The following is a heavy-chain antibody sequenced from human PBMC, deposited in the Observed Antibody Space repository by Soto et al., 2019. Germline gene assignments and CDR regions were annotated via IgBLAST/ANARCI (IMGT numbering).Heavy chain of an antibody. V-gene: IGHV4-4*07. CDR3: ARGHFCGNDCSFDV. Sequence: PSETLSLTCTVAGGSISGFYWSWVRQPAGKGLEWIGRIYSSGATKYNPSLRNRVTMSVDTSTDQYSLNLASMTAADTAVYFCARGHFCGNDCSFDVWGQGTQVTVSS. D-gene: IGHD2-21*02. CDR1: GGSISGFY. J-gene: IGHJ4*02. CDR2: IYSSGAT.